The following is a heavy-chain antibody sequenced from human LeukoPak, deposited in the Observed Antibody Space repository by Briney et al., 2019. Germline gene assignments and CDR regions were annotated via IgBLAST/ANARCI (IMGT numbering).Heavy chain of an antibody. D-gene: IGHD2-2*01. CDR1: GGSFSGYY. J-gene: IGHJ3*02. Sequence: SETLSLTCAVYGGSFSGYYWSWIRQPPGKGLQWIGEINHSGSTNYNPSLKSRVTISVDTSKNQFSLKRSSVTAADTAVYYCAARVIVVVPAATYDAFDIWGQGTMVTVSS. CDR3: AARVIVVVPAATYDAFDI. CDR2: INHSGST. V-gene: IGHV4-34*01.